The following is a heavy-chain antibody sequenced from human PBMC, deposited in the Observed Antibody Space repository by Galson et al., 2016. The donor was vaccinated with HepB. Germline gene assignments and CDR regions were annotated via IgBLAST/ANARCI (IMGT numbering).Heavy chain of an antibody. Sequence: SVKVSCKVSGYTLNELSIHWVRQAPGKGLEWMGGLDPENGERIYLQKLQGRVTMTEDTSTDTAYMELNSLRSEDTAVYYCATDILLETATNRVSEYWGQGTLVTVSS. CDR3: ATDILLETATNRVSEY. D-gene: IGHD5-24*01. CDR1: GYTLNELS. J-gene: IGHJ4*02. CDR2: LDPENGER. V-gene: IGHV1-24*01.